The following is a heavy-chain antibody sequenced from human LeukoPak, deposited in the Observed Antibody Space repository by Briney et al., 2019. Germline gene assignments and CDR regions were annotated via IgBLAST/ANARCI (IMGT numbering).Heavy chain of an antibody. CDR2: IYYSGST. D-gene: IGHD3-3*01. CDR1: GGSISSSSYY. V-gene: IGHV4-39*07. CDR3: ARDAHDFWSGVMTGFDP. J-gene: IGHJ5*02. Sequence: SETLSLTCTVSGGSISSSSYYWGWIRQPPGKGLEWIGSIYYSGSTYYNPSLKSRVTISVDTSKNQFSLKLSSVTAADTAVYYCARDAHDFWSGVMTGFDPWGQGTLVTVSS.